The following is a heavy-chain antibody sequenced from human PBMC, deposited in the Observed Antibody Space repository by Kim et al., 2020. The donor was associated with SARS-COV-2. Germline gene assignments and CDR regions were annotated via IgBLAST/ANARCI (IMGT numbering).Heavy chain of an antibody. CDR3: ARAGHGSGRYPRQGDAFDI. D-gene: IGHD3-10*01. V-gene: IGHV1-69*02. Sequence: SVKVSCKASGGTFSSYTISWVRQAPGQGLEWMGRIIPILGIANYAQKFQGRVTITADKSTSTAYMELSSLRSEDTAVYYCARAGHGSGRYPRQGDAFDIWGQGTMVTVSS. CDR2: IIPILGIA. J-gene: IGHJ3*02. CDR1: GGTFSSYT.